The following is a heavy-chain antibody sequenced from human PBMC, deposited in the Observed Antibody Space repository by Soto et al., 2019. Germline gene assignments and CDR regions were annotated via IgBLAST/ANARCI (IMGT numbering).Heavy chain of an antibody. CDR2: VNAHNGNT. CDR1: GYTFTSYG. V-gene: IGHV1-18*01. CDR3: ARRSYGYSYDY. Sequence: QVQLVQSGAEVKKPGASVKVTCKASGYTFTSYGISWVRQAPGQGLEWMGLVNAHNGNTNYGQKLQGRVTMTTDTSTSTVYMELRSLRSDDTAMYYCARRSYGYSYDYWGQGTLVTVSS. J-gene: IGHJ4*02. D-gene: IGHD3-16*01.